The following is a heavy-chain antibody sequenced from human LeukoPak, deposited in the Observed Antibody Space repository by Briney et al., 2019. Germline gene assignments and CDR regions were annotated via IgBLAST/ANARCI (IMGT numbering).Heavy chain of an antibody. Sequence: GGTLRLSCAASGFPFSSYGMSWVRQAPGKGLEGVSAISGSGGSTYYANSVKGRFTISRDNSKNTLYLQMNSLRAEDTAVYYCARVAAAGNYYFDYWGQGTLVTVSS. CDR2: ISGSGGST. D-gene: IGHD6-13*01. V-gene: IGHV3-23*01. J-gene: IGHJ4*02. CDR3: ARVAAAGNYYFDY. CDR1: GFPFSSYG.